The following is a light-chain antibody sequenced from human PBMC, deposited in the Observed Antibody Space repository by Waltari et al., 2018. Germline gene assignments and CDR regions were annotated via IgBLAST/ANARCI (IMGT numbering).Light chain of an antibody. CDR3: AAWDDSLSRWL. Sequence: QSVLTQPPSASGTPGQRATISCSGRRPTTGSNYVYWYQHVPGAAPKLLIYRNNQRPSGVPDRFSGSKSGTSASLAISGLRSEDEADYYCAAWDDSLSRWLLGGGTKLTVL. J-gene: IGLJ3*02. V-gene: IGLV1-47*01. CDR2: RNN. CDR1: RPTTGSNY.